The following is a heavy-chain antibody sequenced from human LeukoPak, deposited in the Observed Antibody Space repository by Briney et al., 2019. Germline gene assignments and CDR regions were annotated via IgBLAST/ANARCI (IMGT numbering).Heavy chain of an antibody. CDR2: IIPIFGTA. V-gene: IGHV1-69*13. CDR1: GYTFTSYD. D-gene: IGHD5-12*01. Sequence: SVKVSCKASGYTFTSYDINWVRQAPGQGLEWMGGIIPIFGTANYAQKFQGRVTITADESTSTAYMELSSLRSEDTAVYYCARDSGYDYSGGRWFDPWGQGTLVTVSS. CDR3: ARDSGYDYSGGRWFDP. J-gene: IGHJ5*02.